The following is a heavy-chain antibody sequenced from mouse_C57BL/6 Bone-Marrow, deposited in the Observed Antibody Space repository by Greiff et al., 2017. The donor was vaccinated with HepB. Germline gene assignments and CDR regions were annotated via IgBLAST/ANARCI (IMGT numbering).Heavy chain of an antibody. J-gene: IGHJ4*01. Sequence: QVQLQQSGAELVKPGASVKLSCKASGYTFTGYWIEWVKQRPGHGLEWIGEILPGSGSTKYNEKFKGKATFTADKTSNTAYMQLSSLTTDDSAIYYYSREVLGYYYAMDYGGQGTSVTVSS. D-gene: IGHD4-1*01. CDR1: GYTFTGYW. CDR3: SREVLGYYYAMDY. CDR2: ILPGSGST. V-gene: IGHV1-9*01.